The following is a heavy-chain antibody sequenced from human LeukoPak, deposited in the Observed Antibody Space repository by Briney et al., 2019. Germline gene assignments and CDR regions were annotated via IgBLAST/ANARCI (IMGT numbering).Heavy chain of an antibody. CDR3: AELGITMIGGV. Sequence: GGSLRLSCAASGFTFSHFEMHWVRQAPGQGLEWVSYISSDGGNIYYADSVKGRSTVSRDNAKNSLYLQMNSLRAEDTAVYYCAELGITMIGGVWGKGTTVTISS. V-gene: IGHV3-48*03. CDR2: ISSDGGNI. CDR1: GFTFSHFE. J-gene: IGHJ6*04. D-gene: IGHD3-10*02.